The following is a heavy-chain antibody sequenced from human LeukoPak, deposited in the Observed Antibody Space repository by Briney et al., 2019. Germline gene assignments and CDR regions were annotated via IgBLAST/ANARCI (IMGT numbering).Heavy chain of an antibody. Sequence: ASVKVSCKVSGYTLTELSIHWVRQAPGKGLEWMGGFDPEDAETIYAQKFQGGVTMTEDTSTDTAYMELSSLRSEDTAVYYCATSRPTFIVTTMPFGYWGQGTLVTVSS. CDR1: GYTLTELS. D-gene: IGHD1-26*01. CDR3: ATSRPTFIVTTMPFGY. V-gene: IGHV1-24*01. CDR2: FDPEDAET. J-gene: IGHJ4*02.